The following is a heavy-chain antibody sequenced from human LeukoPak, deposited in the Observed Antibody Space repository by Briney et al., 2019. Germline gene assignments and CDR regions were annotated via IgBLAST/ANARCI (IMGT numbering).Heavy chain of an antibody. D-gene: IGHD3-16*02. CDR1: GYTFTDHY. V-gene: IGHV1-46*01. CDR2: INPTGDKT. Sequence: ASVKVSCKASGYTFTDHYMHWVRQAPGQGLEWMGLINPTGDKTWYAQKFQGRVTLTRDMSTSTVYMELSSLRSEDTAVYYCARDRIPFDYVWGSYRYRAPDYWGQGTLVTVSS. J-gene: IGHJ4*02. CDR3: ARDRIPFDYVWGSYRYRAPDY.